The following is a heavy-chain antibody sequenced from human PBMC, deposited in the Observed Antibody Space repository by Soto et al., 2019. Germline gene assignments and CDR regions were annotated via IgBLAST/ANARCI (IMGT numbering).Heavy chain of an antibody. D-gene: IGHD1-26*01. CDR2: TYYRSKWYN. V-gene: IGHV6-1*01. Sequence: PSQTLSRTCAISGDSVSSNTAAWNWIRQSPSRGLEWLGRTYYRSKWYNDYAVSVKSRIAINPDTSRNQFSLQLNSVTPEDTAVYYCARDPPYSNSILDCWGQGTLVTVSS. J-gene: IGHJ4*02. CDR1: GDSVSSNTAA. CDR3: ARDPPYSNSILDC.